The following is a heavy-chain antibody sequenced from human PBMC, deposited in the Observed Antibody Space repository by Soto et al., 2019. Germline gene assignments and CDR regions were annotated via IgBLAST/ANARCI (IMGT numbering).Heavy chain of an antibody. J-gene: IGHJ4*02. V-gene: IGHV4-34*01. D-gene: IGHD6-6*01. CDR2: INHSGST. Sequence: SETLSLTCAVYGGSFSGYYWSWIRQPPGKGLEWIGEINHSGSTNYNPSLKSRVTISVDTSKNQFSLKLSSVTAADTAVYYCARVQGDSSSSTFPDYWGQGTLVTVSS. CDR1: GGSFSGYY. CDR3: ARVQGDSSSSTFPDY.